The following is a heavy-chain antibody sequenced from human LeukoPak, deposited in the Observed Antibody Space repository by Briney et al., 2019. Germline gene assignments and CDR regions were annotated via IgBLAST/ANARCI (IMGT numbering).Heavy chain of an antibody. D-gene: IGHD1-1*01. Sequence: EASVKVSCKTSGYTFTNLDINWLRQAPGQGLEWMGWTSPNSGDTGYAQKFQGRVSMTRDTSISTAYMELSSLRSEDTAVYYCASNPPNTGDFYYWGLGSLVTVSS. CDR3: ASNPPNTGDFYY. CDR1: GYTFTNLD. CDR2: TSPNSGDT. V-gene: IGHV1-8*01. J-gene: IGHJ4*02.